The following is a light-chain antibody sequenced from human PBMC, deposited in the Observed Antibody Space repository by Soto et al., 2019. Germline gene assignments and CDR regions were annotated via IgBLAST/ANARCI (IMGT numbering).Light chain of an antibody. J-gene: IGKJ2*01. Sequence: EIVLTQSPGTLSLSPGERATLSCRASQSVSSSYLAWYQQKPGQAPRLLIYGASSRASGIPDRFSGGGSGTDFTLTISRLEPADFAVYYCQQYGSSPPRMYTFGQGTKLEIK. CDR1: QSVSSSY. V-gene: IGKV3-20*01. CDR3: QQYGSSPPRMYT. CDR2: GAS.